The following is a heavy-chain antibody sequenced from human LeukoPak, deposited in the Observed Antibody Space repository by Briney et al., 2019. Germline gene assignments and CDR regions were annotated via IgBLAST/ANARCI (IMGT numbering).Heavy chain of an antibody. V-gene: IGHV4-59*01. J-gene: IGHJ4*02. Sequence: SETLSLTSTVSGGSISNYYWSWIRQPPGKGLEWIGYIYYSGSTNYNPSLKSRVTMSVDTSKNQFSLKLSSVTAADTAVYYCARVEDDGIAATGSLDYWGREPWSPSPQ. CDR3: ARVEDDGIAATGSLDY. CDR1: GGSISNYY. CDR2: IYYSGST. D-gene: IGHD6-13*01.